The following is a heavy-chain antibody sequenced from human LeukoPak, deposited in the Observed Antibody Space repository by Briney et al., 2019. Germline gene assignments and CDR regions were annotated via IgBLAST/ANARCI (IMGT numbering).Heavy chain of an antibody. CDR1: GFTFSSSS. Sequence: GGSLRLSCAASGFTFSSSSMNWVRQAPEKGLEWVSYISTSGGTIYYADSVKGRFTISRDNAKNSLYLQMNSLRAEDTAVYYCARLRYSDYWGQGTLVTVSS. V-gene: IGHV3-48*01. CDR3: ARLRYSDY. D-gene: IGHD2-21*01. J-gene: IGHJ4*02. CDR2: ISTSGGTI.